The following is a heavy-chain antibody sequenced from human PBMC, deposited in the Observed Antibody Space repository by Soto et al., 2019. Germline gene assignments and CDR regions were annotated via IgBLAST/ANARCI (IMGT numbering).Heavy chain of an antibody. CDR2: INAGNGIT. Sequence: ASVKVSCKASGYTFTSYAMHWVRQAPGQRLEWMGWINAGNGITKYSQKFQGRVTITRDTSASTAYMELSSLRSEDTAVYYCARAPYYYGSGSDYDYWGQGTLVTVSS. D-gene: IGHD3-10*01. CDR1: GYTFTSYA. CDR3: ARAPYYYGSGSDYDY. J-gene: IGHJ4*02. V-gene: IGHV1-3*01.